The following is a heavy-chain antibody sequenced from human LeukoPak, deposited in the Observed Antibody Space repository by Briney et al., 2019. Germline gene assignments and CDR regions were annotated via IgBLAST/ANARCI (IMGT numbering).Heavy chain of an antibody. Sequence: GGSLRLSCAASRFTFSSYEMNWVRQAPGKGLEWVSYISSSGSTGYYADSVKGRFTISRDNAKNSLYLQMNSLRAEDTAVYYCARTGYGYNYFDYWGQGTLVTVSS. J-gene: IGHJ4*02. CDR1: RFTFSSYE. D-gene: IGHD3-16*01. CDR2: ISSSGSTG. CDR3: ARTGYGYNYFDY. V-gene: IGHV3-48*03.